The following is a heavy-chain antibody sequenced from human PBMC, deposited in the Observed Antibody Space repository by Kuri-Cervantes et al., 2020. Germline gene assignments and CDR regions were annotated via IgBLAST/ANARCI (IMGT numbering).Heavy chain of an antibody. D-gene: IGHD6-13*01. J-gene: IGHJ4*02. CDR2: TYYKSKWYN. CDR3: TRDPGFGAVGDVDY. Sequence: SQNLSLTGAISGDSVSSNSASWTWIRQSPSRGLEWLGRTYYKSKWYNEYAVSLRSRITINPDTSKNQFSLHLNSVTPEDTALYYCTRDPGFGAVGDVDYWGQGTLVTVSS. CDR1: GDSVSSNSAS. V-gene: IGHV6-1*01.